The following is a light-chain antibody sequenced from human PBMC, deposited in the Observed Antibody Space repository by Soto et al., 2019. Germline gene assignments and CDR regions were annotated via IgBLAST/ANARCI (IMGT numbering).Light chain of an antibody. CDR1: QSVSSY. V-gene: IGKV3-11*01. Sequence: EIVLTQSPATLSLSPGERATLSCRASQSVSSYLAWYQQKPGQAPRLLIYDASNRATGIPARFSGSGSGTDFTLTISSLETEDFAVYYCQQRSNWLLTFGGGTKVDIK. J-gene: IGKJ4*01. CDR3: QQRSNWLLT. CDR2: DAS.